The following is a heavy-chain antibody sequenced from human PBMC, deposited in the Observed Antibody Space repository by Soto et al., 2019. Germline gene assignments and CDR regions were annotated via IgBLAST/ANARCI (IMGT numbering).Heavy chain of an antibody. CDR3: ARGQVVAAQH. Sequence: SETLSLTCTVSGGSISSGGYYWSWIRQHPGKGLEWIGYIYHSGSTYYNPALKSRVTISVDRSKNQFSLKLSSVTAADTAVYYCARGQVVAAQHWGQGTLVTVSS. CDR1: GGSISSGGYY. D-gene: IGHD2-15*01. CDR2: IYHSGST. J-gene: IGHJ4*02. V-gene: IGHV4-30-2*01.